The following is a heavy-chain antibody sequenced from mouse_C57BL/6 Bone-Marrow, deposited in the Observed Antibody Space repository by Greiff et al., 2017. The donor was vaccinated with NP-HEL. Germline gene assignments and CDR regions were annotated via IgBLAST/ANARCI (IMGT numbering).Heavy chain of an antibody. CDR2: LRNQANGYTT. J-gene: IGHJ3*01. CDR3: ARSLYSNYGGKVAY. D-gene: IGHD2-5*01. Sequence: EVQGVESGGGLVQPGGSLSLSCAASGFTFPDYYFSWVRQPPGKALEWLGFLRNQANGYTTEYRASVEGRFINSSDNSQSILYRQMNALRAEDSATYYCARSLYSNYGGKVAYWGQVTLVTVSA. CDR1: GFTFPDYY. V-gene: IGHV7-3*01.